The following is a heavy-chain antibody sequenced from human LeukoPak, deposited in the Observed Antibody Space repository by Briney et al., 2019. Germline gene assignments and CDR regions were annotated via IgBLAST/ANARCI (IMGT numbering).Heavy chain of an antibody. J-gene: IGHJ5*02. CDR3: ARTYYYGSAQFDP. CDR2: IIPILGIA. V-gene: IGHV1-69*04. Sequence: ASVKVSCKASGGTFSSYAISWVRQAPGQGLEWMGRIIPILGIANYAQKFQGRVTTTADKSTSTAYMELSSLRSEDTAVYYCARTYYYGSAQFDPWGQGTLVTVSS. D-gene: IGHD3-10*01. CDR1: GGTFSSYA.